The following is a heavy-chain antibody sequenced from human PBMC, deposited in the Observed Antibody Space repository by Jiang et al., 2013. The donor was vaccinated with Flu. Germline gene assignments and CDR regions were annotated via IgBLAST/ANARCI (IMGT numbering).Heavy chain of an antibody. Sequence: QLVESGPGLVKPSETLSLTCTVSGGSISSYYWTWIRQPPGKGLEWIGYIYYSGSTRYNASLKSRVTISVDTSKNQFSLKLSSVTAADTAVYYCVGYCAGGRCPDKWGQGTLVTVSS. J-gene: IGHJ4*02. D-gene: IGHD2-15*01. CDR1: GGSISSYY. CDR2: IYYSGST. V-gene: IGHV4-59*03. CDR3: VGYCAGGRCPDK.